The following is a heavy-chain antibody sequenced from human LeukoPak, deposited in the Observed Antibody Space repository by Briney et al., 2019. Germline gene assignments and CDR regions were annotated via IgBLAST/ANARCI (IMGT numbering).Heavy chain of an antibody. V-gene: IGHV1-46*01. CDR2: INPSGGST. Sequence: ASVTVSCKASGYTFTSYYMHWVRQAPGQGPEWMGIINPSGGSTSYAQKFQGRVTMTRDTSTSTVYMELSSLRSEDTAVYYCARGGSSSWDSRDHFDYWGQGTLVTVSS. CDR3: ARGGSSSWDSRDHFDY. D-gene: IGHD6-13*01. CDR1: GYTFTSYY. J-gene: IGHJ4*02.